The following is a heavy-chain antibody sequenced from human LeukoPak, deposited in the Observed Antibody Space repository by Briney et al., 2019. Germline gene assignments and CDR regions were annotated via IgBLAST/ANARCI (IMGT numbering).Heavy chain of an antibody. Sequence: GGSLRLSCAASGFTFSSYWMSWVRQAPGKGLEWVANIKQDGSEKYYVDSVKGRFTISRDNAKNSLYLQMNSLRAEDTAVYYCASACSSASCYSRGGYWGQGTLVTGSS. D-gene: IGHD2-2*01. J-gene: IGHJ4*02. CDR1: GFTFSSYW. CDR3: ASACSSASCYSRGGY. CDR2: IKQDGSEK. V-gene: IGHV3-7*01.